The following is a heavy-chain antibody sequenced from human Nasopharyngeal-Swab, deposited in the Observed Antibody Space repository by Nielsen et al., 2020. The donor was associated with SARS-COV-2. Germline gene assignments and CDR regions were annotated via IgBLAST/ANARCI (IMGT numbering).Heavy chain of an antibody. V-gene: IGHV5-10-1*01. Sequence: GESLKISCKGSGYSFTSCWISWVRQMPGKGLEWMGRIDPSDSYTNYSPSFQGHVTISADKSISTAYLQWSSLKASDTAMYYCASPYYDFWSGPGAYYYGMDVWGQGTTVTVSS. CDR3: ASPYYDFWSGPGAYYYGMDV. CDR2: IDPSDSYT. CDR1: GYSFTSCW. J-gene: IGHJ6*02. D-gene: IGHD3-3*01.